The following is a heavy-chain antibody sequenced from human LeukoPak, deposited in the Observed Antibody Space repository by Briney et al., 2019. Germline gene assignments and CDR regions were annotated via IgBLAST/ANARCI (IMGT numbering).Heavy chain of an antibody. V-gene: IGHV3-30*03. CDR2: IAYDGSNK. J-gene: IGHJ4*02. CDR1: GFTFSSYG. CDR3: AVGVDTAMVQ. Sequence: GGSLRLSCAASGFTFSSYGMHWVRQAPGKGLEWVAVIAYDGSNKYYADSVKGRFTISRDNSKNTLYLQMNSLRAEDTAVYYCAVGVDTAMVQWGQGPLVTVSS. D-gene: IGHD5-18*01.